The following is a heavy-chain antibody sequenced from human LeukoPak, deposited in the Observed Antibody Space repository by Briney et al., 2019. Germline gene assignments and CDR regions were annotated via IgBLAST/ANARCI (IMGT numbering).Heavy chain of an antibody. V-gene: IGHV5-51*01. D-gene: IGHD3-3*01. CDR2: IYPGDSDT. Sequence: GESLKTSCKGSGYSFTSYWIGWVRQMPGKGLEWMGIIYPGDSDTRYSPSFQGQVTISADKSISTAYLQWSSLKASDTAMYYCAKASPDDFWSGYTDYWGQGTLVTVSS. CDR1: GYSFTSYW. J-gene: IGHJ4*02. CDR3: AKASPDDFWSGYTDY.